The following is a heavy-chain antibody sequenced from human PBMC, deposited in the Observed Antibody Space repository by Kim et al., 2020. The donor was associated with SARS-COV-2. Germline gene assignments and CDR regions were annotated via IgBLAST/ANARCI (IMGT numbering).Heavy chain of an antibody. V-gene: IGHV3-23*01. CDR2: ISGSGGST. J-gene: IGHJ6*02. CDR3: AKDCVAVAGTSYYYYYGMDV. D-gene: IGHD6-19*01. CDR1: GFTFSSYA. Sequence: GGSLRLSCAASGFTFSSYAMSWVRQAPGKGLEWVSAISGSGGSTYYADSVKGRFTISRDNSKNTLYLQMNSLRAEDMAVYYCAKDCVAVAGTSYYYYYGMDVWGQGTTVTVSS.